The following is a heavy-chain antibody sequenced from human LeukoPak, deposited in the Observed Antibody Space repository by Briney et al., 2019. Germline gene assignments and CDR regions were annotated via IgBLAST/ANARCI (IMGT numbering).Heavy chain of an antibody. D-gene: IGHD3-10*01. CDR2: ISYDGSNK. J-gene: IGHJ4*02. Sequence: GRSLRLSCAASGFTFSSYAMHWVRQAPGKGLEWVAVISYDGSNKYYADSVKGRFTISRDNSKNTLYLQMNSLRAEDTAVYYCARDLEYYYGSGSDYWGQGTLVTVSS. CDR3: ARDLEYYYGSGSDY. CDR1: GFTFSSYA. V-gene: IGHV3-30*04.